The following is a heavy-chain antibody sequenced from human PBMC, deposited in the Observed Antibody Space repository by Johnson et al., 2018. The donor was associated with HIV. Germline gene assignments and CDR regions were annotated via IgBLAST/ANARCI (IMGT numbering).Heavy chain of an antibody. Sequence: QVQLVESGGGVVQSGRSLRLSCAASGFTFSSYAMHWVRQAPGKGLEWVSFISGGSTYYADSVKGRFTIPRDNSKNTLYLQMNSLRAEDTAVYYCSSTIAARGAFDIWGQGTMVTVSS. CDR3: SSTIAARGAFDI. J-gene: IGHJ3*02. D-gene: IGHD6-6*01. CDR2: ISGGST. CDR1: GFTFSSYA. V-gene: IGHV3-NL1*01.